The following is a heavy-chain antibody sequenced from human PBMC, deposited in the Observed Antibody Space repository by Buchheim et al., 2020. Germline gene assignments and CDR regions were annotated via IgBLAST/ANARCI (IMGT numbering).Heavy chain of an antibody. V-gene: IGHV3-30*18. J-gene: IGHJ6*02. D-gene: IGHD4-11*01. CDR1: GFTFSSYG. CDR2: ISYDGSNK. CDR3: AKDIYGNGGYYYYGMDV. Sequence: QVQLVESGGGVVQPGRSLRLSCAASGFTFSSYGMHWVRQAPGKGLEWVAVISYDGSNKYYADSVKGRFTISRDNSKKKLYLQMNSLRAEDTAVYYCAKDIYGNGGYYYYGMDVWGQGTT.